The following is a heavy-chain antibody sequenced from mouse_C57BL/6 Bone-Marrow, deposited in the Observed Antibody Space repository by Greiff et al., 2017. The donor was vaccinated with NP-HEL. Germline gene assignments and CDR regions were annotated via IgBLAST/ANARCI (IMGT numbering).Heavy chain of an antibody. V-gene: IGHV5-6*01. Sequence: EVMLVESGGDLVKPGGSLKLSCAASGFTFSSYGMSWVRQTPDKRLEWVATISSGGSYTYYPDSVKGRFTISRDNAKNTLYLQMSSLKSEDTAMYYCARLLPDYWGQGTTLTVSS. CDR2: ISSGGSYT. D-gene: IGHD1-1*01. CDR1: GFTFSSYG. CDR3: ARLLPDY. J-gene: IGHJ2*01.